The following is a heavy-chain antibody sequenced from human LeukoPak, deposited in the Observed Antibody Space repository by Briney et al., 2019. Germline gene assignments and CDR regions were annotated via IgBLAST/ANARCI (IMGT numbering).Heavy chain of an antibody. J-gene: IGHJ4*02. V-gene: IGHV1-69*04. D-gene: IGHD2-21*01. CDR2: IIPILGIA. Sequence: SVKVSCKASGGTFSSYAISWARQAPGQGLEWMGRIIPILGIANYAQKFQGRVTITADKSTSTAYMELSSLRSEDTAVYYCARDIVVGPASYFDYWGQGTLVTVSS. CDR1: GGTFSSYA. CDR3: ARDIVVGPASYFDY.